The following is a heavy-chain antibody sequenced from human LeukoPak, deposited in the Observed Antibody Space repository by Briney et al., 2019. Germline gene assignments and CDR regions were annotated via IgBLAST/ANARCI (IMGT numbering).Heavy chain of an antibody. CDR3: ARDGLSATVSSYNWFDP. Sequence: SVKVSCKASGGTFSSYAISWVRQAPGQGLEWMGGIILIFGTANYAQKFQGRVTITADESTSTAYMELSSLRSEDTAVYYCARDGLSATVSSYNWFDPWGQGTLVTVSS. D-gene: IGHD4-11*01. CDR1: GGTFSSYA. V-gene: IGHV1-69*13. J-gene: IGHJ5*02. CDR2: IILIFGTA.